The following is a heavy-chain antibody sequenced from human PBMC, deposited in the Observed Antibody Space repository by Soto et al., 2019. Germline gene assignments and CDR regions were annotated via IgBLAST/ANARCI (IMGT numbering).Heavy chain of an antibody. J-gene: IGHJ4*02. V-gene: IGHV1-8*01. CDR1: GYSFSSYD. CDR3: AREAAAGLVY. CDR2: MNPNSGNT. D-gene: IGHD6-13*01. Sequence: QVQLVQSGAEVKRPGASVKVARKAPGYSFSSYDINWVRQATGQGLEWMGWMNPNSGNTGYAQKFQGRVTMTRNTSISTAYMELSSLRSEDTAVYYCAREAAAGLVYWGQGTLVTVSS.